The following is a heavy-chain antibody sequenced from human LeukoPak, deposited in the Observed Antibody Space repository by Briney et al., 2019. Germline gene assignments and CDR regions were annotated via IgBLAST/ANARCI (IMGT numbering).Heavy chain of an antibody. V-gene: IGHV4-34*01. CDR3: ARGVATENDAFDI. CDR2: INHSGST. Sequence: KSSETLSLTCAVYGGSFSGYYWSWIRQPPGKGLEWIGEINHSGSTNYNPSLKSRVTISVGTSKNQFSLKLISVTAADTAVYYCARGVATENDAFDIWGQGTMVTVSS. CDR1: GGSFSGYY. D-gene: IGHD5-12*01. J-gene: IGHJ3*02.